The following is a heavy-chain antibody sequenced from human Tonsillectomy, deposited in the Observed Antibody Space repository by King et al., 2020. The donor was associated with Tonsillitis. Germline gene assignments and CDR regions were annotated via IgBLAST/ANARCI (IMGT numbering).Heavy chain of an antibody. Sequence: QLVQSGAEVKKPGASVRVSCKASGYTFTNYDMNWVRQATGQGLEWKGWINPNSGNTGYAQKFQGRVTMTRNTSISTAYMALSSLRSEDTAVYYCARTSYCGGDCAENWFDPWGQGTLVTVSS. D-gene: IGHD2-21*02. CDR2: INPNSGNT. V-gene: IGHV1-8*01. J-gene: IGHJ5*02. CDR1: GYTFTNYD. CDR3: ARTSYCGGDCAENWFDP.